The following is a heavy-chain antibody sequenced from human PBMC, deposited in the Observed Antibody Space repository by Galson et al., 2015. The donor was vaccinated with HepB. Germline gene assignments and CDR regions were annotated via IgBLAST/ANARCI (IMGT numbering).Heavy chain of an antibody. CDR2: ISSSSSYT. V-gene: IGHV3-11*06. CDR3: AREMDYGGNSGYYYGMDV. J-gene: IGHJ6*02. D-gene: IGHD4-23*01. Sequence: TFSDYYMSWIRQAPGKGLEWVSYISSSSSYTNYADSVKGRFTISRDNAKNSLYLQMNSLRAEDTAVYYCAREMDYGGNSGYYYGMDVWGQGTTVTVSS. CDR1: TFSDYY.